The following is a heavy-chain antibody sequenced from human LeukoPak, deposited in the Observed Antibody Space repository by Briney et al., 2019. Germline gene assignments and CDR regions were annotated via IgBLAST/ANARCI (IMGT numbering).Heavy chain of an antibody. J-gene: IGHJ6*03. CDR2: IYYSGST. D-gene: IGHD3-22*01. V-gene: IGHV4-59*08. CDR1: GGSINNYY. CDR3: ARHEPMRGYYYTVV. Sequence: SETLSLTCTVSGGSINNYYWSWIRQPPGKGLEWIGYIYYSGSTTYTPSLKSRVTISVDTSKNQFSLKLSSVTAADRAVYYGARHEPMRGYYYTVVWGKGTTVTASS.